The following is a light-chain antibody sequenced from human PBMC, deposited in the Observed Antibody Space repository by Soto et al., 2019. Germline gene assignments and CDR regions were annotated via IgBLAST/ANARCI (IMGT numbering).Light chain of an antibody. CDR1: QSVLFSSNNKNY. CDR2: WAS. Sequence: DIVMTQSPDSLAVSLGERATINCKSSQSVLFSSNNKNYLAWYQQKPGQPPKLLIYWASTRESGVPGRFSGSGSGTDFTLTISSLQPEDFATYYCQQYNSYPLTFGGGTKVEIK. J-gene: IGKJ4*01. CDR3: QQYNSYPLT. V-gene: IGKV4-1*01.